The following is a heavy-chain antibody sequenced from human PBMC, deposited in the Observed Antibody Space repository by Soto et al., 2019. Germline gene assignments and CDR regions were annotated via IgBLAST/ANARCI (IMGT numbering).Heavy chain of an antibody. D-gene: IGHD2-2*01. CDR2: LLRSGSTT. CDR3: SRDGDYYGLDV. J-gene: IGHJ6*02. CDR1: GFTFTNYA. V-gene: IGHV3-23*01. Sequence: LRLSCAASGFTFTNYAMTWARQAPGKGLEWVSSLLRSGSTTYYADSVKGRFTISSDISANSLYLQMDSLRAEDTAIYYCSRDGDYYGLDVWGRGTTVTVSS.